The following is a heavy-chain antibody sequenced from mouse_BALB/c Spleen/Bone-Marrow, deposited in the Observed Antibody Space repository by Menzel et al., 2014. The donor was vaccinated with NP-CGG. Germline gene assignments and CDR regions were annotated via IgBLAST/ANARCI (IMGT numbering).Heavy chain of an antibody. CDR1: GFPFTDYY. CDR2: IRNKANGYTT. CDR3: ARDENYDIYWYFDV. J-gene: IGHJ1*01. V-gene: IGHV7-3*02. Sequence: EVKLMESGGGLVQPGGSLRLSCATSGFPFTDYYMSWVRQTPGKALEWLGFIRNKANGYTTDYSVSVKGRFTISRDNSQSILYLQMNALRAEDSATYYCARDENYDIYWYFDVWGAGTTVTVSS. D-gene: IGHD1-1*01.